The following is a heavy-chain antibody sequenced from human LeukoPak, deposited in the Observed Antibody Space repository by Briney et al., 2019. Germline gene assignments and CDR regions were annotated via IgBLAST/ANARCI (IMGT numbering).Heavy chain of an antibody. Sequence: ASVKVSCKASGYTFTGYYMHWVRQAPGQGLEWMGWINPNSGGTNYAQKFQGRVTMTRDTSISTAYMELSRLRSDDAAVYYCATDRNGELRFLEWLLNPWGQGTLVTVSS. D-gene: IGHD3-3*01. CDR3: ATDRNGELRFLEWLLNP. CDR2: INPNSGGT. V-gene: IGHV1-2*02. J-gene: IGHJ5*02. CDR1: GYTFTGYY.